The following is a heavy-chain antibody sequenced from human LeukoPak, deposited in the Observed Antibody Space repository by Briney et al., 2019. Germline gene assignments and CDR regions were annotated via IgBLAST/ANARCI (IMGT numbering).Heavy chain of an antibody. Sequence: GGSLRLSCAASGFSFNNYAMSWVRQAPGKGLEWVSVIGGGGAYTYYADSVKGRFTISRDNSKNTLYLEMNSLRAEDTAIYYCAKDRYYYGSGSSTTDYWGQGTLVTVSS. CDR2: IGGGGAYT. CDR3: AKDRYYYGSGSSTTDY. J-gene: IGHJ4*02. V-gene: IGHV3-23*01. D-gene: IGHD3-10*01. CDR1: GFSFNNYA.